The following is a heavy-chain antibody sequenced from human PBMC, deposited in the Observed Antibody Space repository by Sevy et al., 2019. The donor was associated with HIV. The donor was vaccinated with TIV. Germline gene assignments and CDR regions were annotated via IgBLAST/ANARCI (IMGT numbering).Heavy chain of an antibody. V-gene: IGHV3-7*01. D-gene: IGHD2-2*01. Sequence: GGSLRLSCAASGFSVSSNYMSWVRQAPGKGLEWVANIKQDGSEKYYVDFLKGRFTISRDNAKNSLYLQMNSLRAEDTAVYYSARLCTGFIYYYYYGMDVWGQGTTVTVSS. CDR3: ARLCTGFIYYYYYGMDV. CDR1: GFSVSSNY. J-gene: IGHJ6*02. CDR2: IKQDGSEK.